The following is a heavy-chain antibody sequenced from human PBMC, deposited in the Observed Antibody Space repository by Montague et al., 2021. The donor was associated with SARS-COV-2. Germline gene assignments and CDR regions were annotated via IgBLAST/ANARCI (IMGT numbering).Heavy chain of an antibody. CDR1: GGSISYGGYY. V-gene: IGHV4-61*09. CDR2: IYKSGST. Sequence: TLSLTCTVSGGSISYGGYYWNWIRQPAGKGLEWIGHIYKSGSTHYNPSLKSRVTISVDTSKNQFSLKLSSATAADTAVYYCARESLHLTGYYNDGYDYWGQGTLVTVSS. J-gene: IGHJ4*02. D-gene: IGHD3-9*01. CDR3: ARESLHLTGYYNDGYDY.